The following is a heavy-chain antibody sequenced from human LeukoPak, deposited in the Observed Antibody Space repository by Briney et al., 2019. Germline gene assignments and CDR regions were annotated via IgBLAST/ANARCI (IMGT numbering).Heavy chain of an antibody. CDR3: ASSIYSSSWSFDY. CDR1: GFTFTSFG. V-gene: IGHV1-18*01. CDR2: ISAYNGNT. Sequence: ASVKVSCKASGFTFTSFGFSWVRQAPGQGLEWMGWISAYNGNTNYAQKLQGRVTMTTDTSTSTAYMELRSLRSDDTAVYYCASSIYSSSWSFDYWGQGTLVTVSS. J-gene: IGHJ4*02. D-gene: IGHD6-13*01.